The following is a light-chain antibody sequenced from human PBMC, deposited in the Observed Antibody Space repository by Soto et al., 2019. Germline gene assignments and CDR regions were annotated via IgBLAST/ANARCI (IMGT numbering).Light chain of an antibody. CDR2: GAS. CDR3: QQYNNWPPLT. J-gene: IGKJ4*01. Sequence: EIVMTQSPATLSVSPGVRATLSCRASQSVSSNLAWYQQKPGQAPRLLIYGASTRATRIPARFSGSGSGTEFTLTISSLQSEDFAVYYCQQYNNWPPLTFGGGTKVQIK. CDR1: QSVSSN. V-gene: IGKV3-15*01.